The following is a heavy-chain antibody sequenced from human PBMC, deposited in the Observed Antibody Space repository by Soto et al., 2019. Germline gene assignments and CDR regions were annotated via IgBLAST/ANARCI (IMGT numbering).Heavy chain of an antibody. V-gene: IGHV3-15*01. J-gene: IGHJ6*02. CDR1: GFTFINAW. CDR2: IKSKTDGGTT. Sequence: GGSLRLSCAASGFTFINAWMSWVRQAPGKGLEWVGRIKSKTDGGTTDYAAPVKGRFTISRDDSKNTLYLQMNSLKTEDTAVYYCTTDPDLGYYYYGMDVWGQGTTVTVSS. CDR3: TTDPDLGYYYYGMDV.